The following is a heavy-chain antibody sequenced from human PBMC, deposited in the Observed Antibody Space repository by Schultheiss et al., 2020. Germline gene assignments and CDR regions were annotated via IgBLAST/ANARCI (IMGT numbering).Heavy chain of an antibody. D-gene: IGHD6-6*01. CDR2: ISSSGSTI. V-gene: IGHV3-48*04. J-gene: IGHJ6*02. Sequence: GESLKISCAASGFTFSSYAMSWVRQAPGKGLEWVSYISSSGSTIYYADSVKGRFTISRDNAKNTLYLQMNSLRAEDTAVYYCAREPLPEDSSSSRHYYYGMDVWGQGTTVTVSS. CDR1: GFTFSSYA. CDR3: AREPLPEDSSSSRHYYYGMDV.